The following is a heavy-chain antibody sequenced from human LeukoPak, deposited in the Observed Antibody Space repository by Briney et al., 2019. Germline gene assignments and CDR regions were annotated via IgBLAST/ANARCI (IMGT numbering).Heavy chain of an antibody. CDR2: IISEGSST. J-gene: IGHJ4*02. CDR3: ARDGSLPDY. CDR1: GFTFSNYW. Sequence: PGGSLRLSCAASGFTFSNYWMHWVRQTPGKGLVWVSRIISEGSSTSYADSVKGRFTISRDNAKNTLYLQMNSLRAEDTAVYYCARDGSLPDYWGQGTLVTVSS. V-gene: IGHV3-74*01.